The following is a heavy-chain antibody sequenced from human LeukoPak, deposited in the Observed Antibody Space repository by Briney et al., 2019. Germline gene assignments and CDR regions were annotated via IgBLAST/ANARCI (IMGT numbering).Heavy chain of an antibody. CDR2: INHSGST. CDR1: GGSFSGYY. CDR3: ARGGIAARRALLPGSAYKD. D-gene: IGHD6-6*01. V-gene: IGHV4-34*01. Sequence: SETLSLTYAVYGGSFSGYYWSWIRQPPGKGLEWIGEINHSGSTNYNPSLKSRVTISVDTSKNQFSLKLSSVTAADTAVYYCARGGIAARRALLPGSAYKDWGQGTLVTVSS. J-gene: IGHJ4*02.